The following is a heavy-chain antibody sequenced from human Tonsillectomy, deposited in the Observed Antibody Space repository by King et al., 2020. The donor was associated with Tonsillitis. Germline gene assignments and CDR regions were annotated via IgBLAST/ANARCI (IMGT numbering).Heavy chain of an antibody. CDR3: ARERLKGYCSTPGCYLGVDN. J-gene: IGHJ4*02. Sequence: VQLVESGGGLVQPGGSLRLSCAASGFTFSSYSMNWVRQAPGKGLEWVSYISSSRSTIYYADSVKGRFTISRDNAKNSLYLQMNSLRDEDTAVYYCARERLKGYCSTPGCYLGVDNGGRGTLVTVP. CDR2: ISSSRSTI. CDR1: GFTFSSYS. V-gene: IGHV3-48*02. D-gene: IGHD2-2*01.